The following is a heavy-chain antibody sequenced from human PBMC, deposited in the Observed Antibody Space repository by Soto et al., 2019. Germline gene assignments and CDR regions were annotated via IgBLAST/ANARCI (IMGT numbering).Heavy chain of an antibody. CDR3: ARVRNIVVVVAATFDD. CDR2: INPNSGGT. J-gene: IGHJ4*02. V-gene: IGHV1-2*06. D-gene: IGHD2-15*01. Sequence: ASVKVSCKASGYIFTDYYMHWVRQAPGQELGWMGRINPNSGGTNYAQKFQGRVTMTTDTSISTAYTELSSLRSDDTAVYYCARVRNIVVVVAATFDDWGQGTLVTVSS. CDR1: GYIFTDYY.